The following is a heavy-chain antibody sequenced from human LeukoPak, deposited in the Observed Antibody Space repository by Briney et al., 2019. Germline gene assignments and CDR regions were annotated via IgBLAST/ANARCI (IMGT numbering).Heavy chain of an antibody. CDR3: AHGDYPLTY. D-gene: IGHD4-17*01. V-gene: IGHV3-66*01. Sequence: PGGSLRLSCAASGITVGTNYWNWVRQPPGKGLEWISLIYTDGNTQYADSVQGRFTFSRDSSKNTLYLQMNSLRAEDTAVYYCAHGDYPLTYWGQGTLVTVSS. J-gene: IGHJ4*02. CDR1: GITVGTNY. CDR2: IYTDGNT.